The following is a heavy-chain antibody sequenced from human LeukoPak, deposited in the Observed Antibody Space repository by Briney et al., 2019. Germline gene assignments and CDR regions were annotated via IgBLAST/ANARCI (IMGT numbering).Heavy chain of an antibody. CDR1: GYTFTGYY. V-gene: IGHV1-2*02. J-gene: IGHJ4*02. CDR2: INPSSGGT. Sequence: ASVKVSCKASGYTFTGYYMHWVRQAPGQGLEWMGWINPSSGGTNYAQKFQGRVTMTRDTYISTAYMELSRLRSDDTAVYYCARDWVYSGSYLLGYWGQGTLVTVSS. D-gene: IGHD1-26*01. CDR3: ARDWVYSGSYLLGY.